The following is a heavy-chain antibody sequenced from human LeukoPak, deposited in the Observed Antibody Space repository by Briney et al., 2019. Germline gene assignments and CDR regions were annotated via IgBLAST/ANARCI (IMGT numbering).Heavy chain of an antibody. CDR2: ISAYNGNT. J-gene: IGHJ5*02. Sequence: ASVKVSCKASGYTFTSYGISWVRQAPGQGLEWMGWISAYNGNTNYAQKLQGRVTMTTDTSTSTAYMELRSLRSDDTAVYYCARFEVGYCSGGSCYGPFDPWGQGTLVTVSS. V-gene: IGHV1-18*01. CDR3: ARFEVGYCSGGSCYGPFDP. D-gene: IGHD2-15*01. CDR1: GYTFTSYG.